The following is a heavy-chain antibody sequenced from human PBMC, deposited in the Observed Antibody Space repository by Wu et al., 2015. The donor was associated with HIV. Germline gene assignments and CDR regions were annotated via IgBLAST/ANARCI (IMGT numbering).Heavy chain of an antibody. J-gene: IGHJ4*02. D-gene: IGHD3-3*01. CDR1: GYTLTSYY. CDR3: ARGRFLEWLSGLDY. Sequence: QVQLVQSGAEVKKPGASVKVSCKASGYTLTSYYMHWVRQAPGQGLEWMGIINPSGGGSTTYAQKFQGRVTMTRDTSTNTVYMELSSLRSDDTAVYYCARGRFLEWLSGLDYWGQGTLVTVSS. V-gene: IGHV1-46*03. CDR2: INPSGGGST.